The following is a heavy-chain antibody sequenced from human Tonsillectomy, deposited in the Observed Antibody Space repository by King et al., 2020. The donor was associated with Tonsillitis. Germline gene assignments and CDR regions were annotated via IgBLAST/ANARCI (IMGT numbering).Heavy chain of an antibody. CDR1: GFTFSTYW. CDR2: INGDGSST. Sequence: VQLVESGGGLVQPGGSLRLSCAASGFTFSTYWMHWVRQAPGKGLVWVSRINGDGSSTSYADSVKGRFTISRDNAKNTLYLQMNSPRAEDTAVYYCASAPPGNYYYYMDVWGKGTTVTVSS. V-gene: IGHV3-74*01. CDR3: ASAPPGNYYYYMDV. D-gene: IGHD1-26*01. J-gene: IGHJ6*03.